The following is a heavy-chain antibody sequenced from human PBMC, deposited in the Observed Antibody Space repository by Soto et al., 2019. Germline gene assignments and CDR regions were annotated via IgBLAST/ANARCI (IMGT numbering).Heavy chain of an antibody. CDR2: LWYDGSNQ. J-gene: IGHJ6*02. CDR1: GFSFSSYG. CDR3: VRDRGCSGGSCYPSSPAMDV. D-gene: IGHD2-15*01. V-gene: IGHV3-33*04. Sequence: QVQLVESGGGVVQPGRSQRLSCAASGFSFSSYGMHWVRQAPGKGLEWVAVLWYDGSNQYYADSVKGRFTISRDNPKNTLYLQMNSLRAEDTAVYYCVRDRGCSGGSCYPSSPAMDVWGQGTTVTVSS.